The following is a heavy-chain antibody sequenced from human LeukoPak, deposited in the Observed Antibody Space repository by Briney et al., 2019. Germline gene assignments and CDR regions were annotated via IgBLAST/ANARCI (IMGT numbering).Heavy chain of an antibody. D-gene: IGHD3-9*01. CDR3: ARLHYDVLTGPFDY. CDR2: IYSGGAT. V-gene: IGHV3-66*04. Sequence: GGSLRLSCAASGNTVSTNYMSWVRQAPGKGLEWVSIIYSGGATFYADSVKGRFTISRENSKNTLWPQMNSLRAEDTAVYYCARLHYDVLTGPFDYWGQGTLVTVSS. J-gene: IGHJ4*02. CDR1: GNTVSTNY.